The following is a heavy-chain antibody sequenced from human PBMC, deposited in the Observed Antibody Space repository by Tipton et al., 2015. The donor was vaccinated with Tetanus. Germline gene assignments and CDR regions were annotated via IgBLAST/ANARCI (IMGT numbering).Heavy chain of an antibody. J-gene: IGHJ5*02. CDR2: IYYNGNT. Sequence: GLVKPSETLSLTCTVSGGSINSGTFYWGWIRQTPGKGLEWIGNIYYNGNTLQNPSLKSRVTMSLDKSKNQFSLKLRSVTAADTAFYYCARTAVNWFDPWGQGILVTVSS. CDR3: ARTAVNWFDP. V-gene: IGHV4-39*01. D-gene: IGHD2-21*02. CDR1: GGSINSGTFY.